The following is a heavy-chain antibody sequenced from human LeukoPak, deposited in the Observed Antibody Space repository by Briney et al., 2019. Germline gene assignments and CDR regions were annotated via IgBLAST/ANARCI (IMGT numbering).Heavy chain of an antibody. V-gene: IGHV3-23*01. CDR2: ISGSGGST. D-gene: IGHD3-10*01. Sequence: GGSLRLSCAASGLAFSSYAMSWVRQPPGKGLEWVSAISGSGGSTYYADSVKGRFTISRDNSKNTLYLQMNSLRAEDTAVYYCAKARVVRGVIIDAFDIWGQGTMVTVSS. J-gene: IGHJ3*02. CDR1: GLAFSSYA. CDR3: AKARVVRGVIIDAFDI.